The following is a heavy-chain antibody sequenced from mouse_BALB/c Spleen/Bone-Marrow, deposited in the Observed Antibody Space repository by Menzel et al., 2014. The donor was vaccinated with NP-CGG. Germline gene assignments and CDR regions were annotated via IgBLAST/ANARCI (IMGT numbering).Heavy chain of an antibody. J-gene: IGHJ2*01. CDR1: GFTFSSYG. V-gene: IGHV5-6-3*01. Sequence: VQLKESGGGLVKPGGSLKLSCAASGFTFSSYGMSWVRQTPDKRLELVATINSNGGSTYYPDSVKGRFTISRDNAKNTLYLQMSSLKSEDTAMYYCARDGSSYEGNYFDYWGQGTTLTVSS. CDR3: ARDGSSYEGNYFDY. CDR2: INSNGGST. D-gene: IGHD1-1*01.